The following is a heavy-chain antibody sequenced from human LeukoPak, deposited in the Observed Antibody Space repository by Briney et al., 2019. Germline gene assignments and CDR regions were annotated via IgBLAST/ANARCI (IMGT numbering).Heavy chain of an antibody. D-gene: IGHD5-24*01. V-gene: IGHV3-11*01. J-gene: IGHJ3*02. CDR3: ARDRRDSYNYAFDI. Sequence: PGRSLRLSCAASGFTFSDYYMSWIRQAPGKGLEWVSYISSSGSTIYYADSVKGRFTISRDNAKNSLYLQMNSLRAEDTAVYYCARDRRDSYNYAFDIWGQGTKVTVSS. CDR2: ISSSGSTI. CDR1: GFTFSDYY.